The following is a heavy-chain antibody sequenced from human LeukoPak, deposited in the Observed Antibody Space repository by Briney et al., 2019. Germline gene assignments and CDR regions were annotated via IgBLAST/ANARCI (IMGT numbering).Heavy chain of an antibody. D-gene: IGHD6-13*01. CDR1: GYTFTSYD. V-gene: IGHV1-18*01. J-gene: IGHJ4*02. CDR3: ARRASDSSWYFFDY. Sequence: ASVKVSCKASGYTFTSYDINWVRQAPGQGLEWMGWISAYNDNTNYAQKFQGRVTMTTDTSTSTAYMELRSPRSDDTAVYYCARRASDSSWYFFDYWGQGTLVTVSS. CDR2: ISAYNDNT.